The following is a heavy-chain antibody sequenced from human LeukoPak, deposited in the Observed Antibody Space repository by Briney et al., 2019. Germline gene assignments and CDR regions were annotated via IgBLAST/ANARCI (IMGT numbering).Heavy chain of an antibody. D-gene: IGHD1-14*01. CDR1: GFTFNSNW. CDR3: ARGGNRCFN. J-gene: IGHJ4*02. V-gene: IGHV3-7*05. Sequence: GGSLRLSCAVSGFTFNSNWMSWVRQAPGKGLEWVANIKQDGSEKYYVESVQGRFTISRDNAKNSLYLQMNSLRAEDTAVYYCARGGNRCFNWGQGTLVTVSS. CDR2: IKQDGSEK.